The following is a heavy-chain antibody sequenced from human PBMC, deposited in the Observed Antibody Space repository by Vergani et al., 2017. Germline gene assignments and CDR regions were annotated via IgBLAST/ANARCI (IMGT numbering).Heavy chain of an antibody. J-gene: IGHJ5*02. CDR3: AKDPVIVVVVAATWFDP. CDR2: SKSKSDGGTT. CDR1: GFTFRNAW. Sequence: EVQLVESGGGLVKPGGSLRLSCAASGFTFRNAWMSWVRQAPGKGLEWVGRSKSKSDGGTTDYAAPVKGRFTISRDDSKNTLYLQMNSLKTEDTAVYYCAKDPVIVVVVAATWFDPWGQGTLVTVSS. D-gene: IGHD2-15*01. V-gene: IGHV3-15*01.